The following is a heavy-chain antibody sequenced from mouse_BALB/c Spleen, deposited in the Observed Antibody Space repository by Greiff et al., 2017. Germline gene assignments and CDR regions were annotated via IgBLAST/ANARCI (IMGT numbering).Heavy chain of an antibody. J-gene: IGHJ2*01. CDR3: ARGLLTFSLDY. CDR2: IDPANGNT. Sequence: VQLKQSGAELVKPGASVKLSCTASGFNIKDTYMHWVKQRPEQGLEWIGRIDPANGNTKYDPKFQGKATITADTSSNTAYLQLSSLTSEDTAVYYCARGLLTFSLDYWGQGTTLTVSS. CDR1: GFNIKDTY. V-gene: IGHV14-3*02. D-gene: IGHD3-1*01.